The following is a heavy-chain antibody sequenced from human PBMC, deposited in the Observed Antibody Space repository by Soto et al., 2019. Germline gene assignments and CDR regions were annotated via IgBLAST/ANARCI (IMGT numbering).Heavy chain of an antibody. CDR3: AHTMAPRIFDY. CDR2: IYWDDDK. V-gene: IGHV2-5*02. Sequence: QITLKEAGPTLVKPTQTLTLTCSFSGFSLITRGVGVGWIRQPPGKALEWLALIYWDDDKGYSTYLRSRLTITKDTSKNRVVLTMTNMDPADTATYYCAHTMAPRIFDYWGQGTLVTVSS. CDR1: GFSLITRGVG. J-gene: IGHJ4*02.